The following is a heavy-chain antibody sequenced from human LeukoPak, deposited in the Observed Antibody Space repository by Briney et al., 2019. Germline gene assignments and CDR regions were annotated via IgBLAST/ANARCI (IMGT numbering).Heavy chain of an antibody. CDR3: ATGVEMATIADH. J-gene: IGHJ5*02. V-gene: IGHV4-34*01. CDR1: GGSFSGYY. D-gene: IGHD5-24*01. Sequence: PSETLSLTCAVYGGSFSGYYWSWIRQPPGKGLEWIGEINHSGSTNYNPSLNSRVTISEDTSKTQFSLKLSSVTAADTAVYYCATGVEMATIADHWGQGPLVTVSS. CDR2: INHSGST.